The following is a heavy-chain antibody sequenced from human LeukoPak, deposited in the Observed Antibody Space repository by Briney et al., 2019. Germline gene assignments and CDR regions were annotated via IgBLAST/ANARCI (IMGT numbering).Heavy chain of an antibody. V-gene: IGHV3-23*01. CDR1: GFTFSTYG. J-gene: IGHJ5*02. D-gene: IGHD3-10*01. CDR2: VSWTGSGT. Sequence: GGSLRLSCVASGFTFSTYGMSWVRQAPGKGLEWVAAVSWTGSGTYYPDSLKGRFIISRDNSQNTVFLQMNSLRPEDTAFYFCAKDGPLLWFGPTDAWGQGILVTVSS. CDR3: AKDGPLLWFGPTDA.